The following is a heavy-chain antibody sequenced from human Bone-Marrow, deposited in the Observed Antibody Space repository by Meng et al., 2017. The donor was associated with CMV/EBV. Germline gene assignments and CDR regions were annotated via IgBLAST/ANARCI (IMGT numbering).Heavy chain of an antibody. V-gene: IGHV4-34*01. CDR2: INHSGST. Sequence: SQTLSLTCPVYGGSFSGYYWSWIRQPPGKGLEWNGEINHSGSTNYNPSLKSRVTISVDTSKNQFSLKLSSVTAADTAVYYCARGRVVVVPVARGRRFDPWGQGTLVTVSS. J-gene: IGHJ5*02. CDR1: GGSFSGYY. CDR3: ARGRVVVVPVARGRRFDP. D-gene: IGHD2-2*01.